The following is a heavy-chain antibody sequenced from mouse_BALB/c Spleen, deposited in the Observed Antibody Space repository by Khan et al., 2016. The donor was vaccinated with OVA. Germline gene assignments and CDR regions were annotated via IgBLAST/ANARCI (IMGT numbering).Heavy chain of an antibody. V-gene: IGHV5-9-1*01. J-gene: IGHJ3*01. D-gene: IGHD2-1*01. CDR3: ANGNYGWFAY. CDR2: ISSADTYT. CDR1: GFTFSSFV. Sequence: EVELVESGGGLVEPGGSLKLSCAASGFTFSSFVMSWVRQTPEKRLEWVATISSADTYTYYPDSVKGRFTISRDNAKNTLYLQMNSLRSDDTAIYYCANGNYGWFAYWGQGTLVTVST.